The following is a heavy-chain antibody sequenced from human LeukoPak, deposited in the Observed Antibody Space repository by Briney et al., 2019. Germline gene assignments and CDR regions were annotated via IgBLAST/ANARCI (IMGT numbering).Heavy chain of an antibody. V-gene: IGHV3-23*01. CDR1: GFTFTSYE. Sequence: GGSLRLSCAASGFTFTSYEMNWVRQAPGKGLEWVSAISGSGGSTYYADSVKGRFTISRDNSKNTLYLQMNSLRAEDTAVYYCAKYPAYCSSTSCYPFDYWGQGTLVTVSS. CDR2: ISGSGGST. J-gene: IGHJ4*02. D-gene: IGHD2-2*01. CDR3: AKYPAYCSSTSCYPFDY.